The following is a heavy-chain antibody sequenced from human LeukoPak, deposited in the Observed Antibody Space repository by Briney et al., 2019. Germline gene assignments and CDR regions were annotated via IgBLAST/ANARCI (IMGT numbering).Heavy chain of an antibody. CDR3: ARVLGQQLPRAFDY. D-gene: IGHD6-13*01. Sequence: PSETLSLTCTVSGGSISSYYWSWIRQPPGKGLEWIGYIYYSGSTNYNPSLKSRVTISVDTSKNQFSLKLSSVTAADTAVYYCARVLGQQLPRAFDYWGQGTLVTVSS. V-gene: IGHV4-59*01. J-gene: IGHJ4*02. CDR1: GGSISSYY. CDR2: IYYSGST.